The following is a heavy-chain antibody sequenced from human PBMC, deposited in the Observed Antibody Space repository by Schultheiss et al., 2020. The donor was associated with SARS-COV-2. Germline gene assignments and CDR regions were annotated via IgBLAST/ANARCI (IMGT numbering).Heavy chain of an antibody. J-gene: IGHJ3*02. CDR1: GFTFSSYD. CDR2: IGTAGDT. CDR3: ARGSGDYDAFDI. V-gene: IGHV3-13*04. Sequence: GGSLRLSCAASGFTFSSYDMHWVRQATGKGLEWVSAIGTAGDTYYQGSVKGRLTISRENAKNSLYLQMNSLRAGDTAVYYCARGSGDYDAFDIWGQGTMVTVSS. D-gene: IGHD4-17*01.